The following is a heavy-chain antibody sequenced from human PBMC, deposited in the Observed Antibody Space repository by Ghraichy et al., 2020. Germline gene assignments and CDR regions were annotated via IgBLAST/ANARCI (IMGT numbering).Heavy chain of an antibody. CDR1: GGSISSYY. V-gene: IGHV4-59*01. J-gene: IGHJ5*02. D-gene: IGHD3-10*01. CDR2: IYYSGST. CDR3: ARGDYYGSGSYDWFDP. Sequence: SETLSLTCTVSGGSISSYYWSWIRQPPGKGLVWIGYIYYSGSTNYNPSLKSRVTISVDTSKNQFSLKLSSVTAADTAVYYCARGDYYGSGSYDWFDPWGQGTLGTVSS.